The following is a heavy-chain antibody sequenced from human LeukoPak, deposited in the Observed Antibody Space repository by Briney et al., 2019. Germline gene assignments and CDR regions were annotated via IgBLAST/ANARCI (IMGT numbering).Heavy chain of an antibody. J-gene: IGHJ6*03. V-gene: IGHV7-4-1*02. CDR2: INTNTGNP. D-gene: IGHD4-17*01. CDR3: ARGLRYPTQNYYYYYYMDV. Sequence: ASVKVSCKASGYTFTSYAMNWVRQAPGQGLEWMGWINTNTGNPTYAQGFTGRFVFSLDTSVSTAYLQISSLKAEDTAVYYCARGLRYPTQNYYYYYYMDVWGKGTTVTVSS. CDR1: GYTFTSYA.